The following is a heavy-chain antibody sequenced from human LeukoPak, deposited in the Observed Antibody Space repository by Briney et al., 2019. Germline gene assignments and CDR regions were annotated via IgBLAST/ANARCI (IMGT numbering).Heavy chain of an antibody. CDR2: ISGSGGST. D-gene: IGHD3-22*01. CDR1: GFTFSSYA. V-gene: IGHV3-23*01. CDR3: AKGVRRSSDYSSPVDY. Sequence: GGSLRLSCAASGFTFSSYAMSWVRQAPGKGLEWVSAISGSGGSTYYADSVKDRFTISRDNSRNTLYLQMNSLRAEDTAVYYCAKGVRRSSDYSSPVDYWGQGTLVTVSS. J-gene: IGHJ4*02.